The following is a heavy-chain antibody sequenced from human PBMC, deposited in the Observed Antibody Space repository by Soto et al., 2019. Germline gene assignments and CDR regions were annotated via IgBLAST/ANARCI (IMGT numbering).Heavy chain of an antibody. V-gene: IGHV5-10-1*01. D-gene: IGHD2-2*01. Sequence: GESLKISCKGSGYSFTTYWITWVRQMPGKGLEWMGQIDPSDSYANYSPSFQGHVTISADKSISTAYLQWSSLKASDTAMYYCAAPKQLSMGYYYGMGVWGQGTTVTVSS. J-gene: IGHJ6*02. CDR2: IDPSDSYA. CDR3: AAPKQLSMGYYYGMGV. CDR1: GYSFTTYW.